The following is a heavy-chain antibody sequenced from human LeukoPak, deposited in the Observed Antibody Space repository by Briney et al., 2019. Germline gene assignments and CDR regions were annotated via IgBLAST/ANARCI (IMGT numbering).Heavy chain of an antibody. D-gene: IGHD3-10*02. CDR3: AELGITMIGGV. CDR1: GFTFSSCE. Sequence: GGSLRLFCGAWGFTFSSCEIQGVRHAPGEGLEWVSYISSSGSTIYYADSVKGRFTISRDNAKNSLYLQMNSLRAEDTAVYYCAELGITMIGGVWGKGTTVTISS. CDR2: ISSSGSTI. J-gene: IGHJ6*04. V-gene: IGHV3-48*03.